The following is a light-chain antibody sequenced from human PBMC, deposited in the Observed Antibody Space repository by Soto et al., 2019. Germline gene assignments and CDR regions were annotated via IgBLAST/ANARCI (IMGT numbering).Light chain of an antibody. J-gene: IGKJ1*01. CDR2: GAS. Sequence: EIVLTQPPGTLSLSPGERATLSCRASQSISSNYLAWYQQKPGQAPRLLIYGASTRATGIPDRFSGSGSGTDFTLTISRLEPEDFAVYHCQQYDDSMTFGQGTMVDIK. V-gene: IGKV3-20*01. CDR3: QQYDDSMT. CDR1: QSISSNY.